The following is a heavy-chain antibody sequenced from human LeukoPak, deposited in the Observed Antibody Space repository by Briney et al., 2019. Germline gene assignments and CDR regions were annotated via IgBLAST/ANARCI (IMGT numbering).Heavy chain of an antibody. CDR3: AKDLSGWYYFDY. CDR1: GFTFSSYS. D-gene: IGHD6-19*01. V-gene: IGHV3-21*04. J-gene: IGHJ4*02. Sequence: PGGSLRLSCAASGFTFSSYSMNWVRQAPGKGLEWVSSISSSSSYIYYADSVKGRFTISRDNAKNSLYLQMNSLRAEDTAVYYCAKDLSGWYYFDYWGRGTLVTVSS. CDR2: ISSSSSYI.